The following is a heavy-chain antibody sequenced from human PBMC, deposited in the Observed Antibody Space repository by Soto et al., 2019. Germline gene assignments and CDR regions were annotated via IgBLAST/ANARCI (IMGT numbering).Heavy chain of an antibody. CDR3: TTCTNGVCEDAFDI. CDR1: GYSFTSCW. D-gene: IGHD2-8*01. J-gene: IGHJ3*02. Sequence: GESLKISCKGSGYSFTSCWIGWVRQMPGKGLEWMGIIYPGDSDTRYSPSFQGQVTISRDDSKSIAYLQMNSLKTEDTAVYYCTTCTNGVCEDAFDIWGQGTMVTVSS. V-gene: IGHV5-51*01. CDR2: IYPGDSDT.